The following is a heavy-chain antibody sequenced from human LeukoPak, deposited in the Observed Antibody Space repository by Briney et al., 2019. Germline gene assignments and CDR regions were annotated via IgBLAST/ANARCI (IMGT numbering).Heavy chain of an antibody. CDR2: TFYRSKWYS. CDR1: GDSVSSNSAA. CDR3: ARGSQSLGYCSGGSCRAKIFDY. Sequence: SQTLSLTCAISGDSVSSNSAAWHWIRQSPSRGLEWLGRTFYRSKWYSDSAVSLISRITINPDTSKNQFSLQLKSVTAADTAVYYCARGSQSLGYCSGGSCRAKIFDYWGQGTLVTVSS. J-gene: IGHJ4*02. D-gene: IGHD2-15*01. V-gene: IGHV6-1*01.